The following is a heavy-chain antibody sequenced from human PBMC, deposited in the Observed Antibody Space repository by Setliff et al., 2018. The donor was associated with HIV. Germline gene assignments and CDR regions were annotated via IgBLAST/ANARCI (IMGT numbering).Heavy chain of an antibody. J-gene: IGHJ4*01. Sequence: PSETLSLTCTVSGGSISSSSYYWGWIRQPPGKGLEWIGTIYYSGNTYYNPSLKSRVTISVGTSKNQISLKLSSVTAADTAVYYCASHLPPYSGNFDYWGHGTLVTVSS. V-gene: IGHV4-39*01. CDR2: IYYSGNT. CDR1: GGSISSSSYY. CDR3: ASHLPPYSGNFDY. D-gene: IGHD1-26*01.